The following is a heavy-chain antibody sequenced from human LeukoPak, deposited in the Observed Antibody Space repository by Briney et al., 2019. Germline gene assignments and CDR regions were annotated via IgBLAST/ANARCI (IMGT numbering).Heavy chain of an antibody. J-gene: IGHJ1*01. CDR2: IFNGGST. CDR1: GFTVSNNH. V-gene: IGHV3-53*01. CDR3: ATSIVGFTYDEHFQH. Sequence: GGSLRLSCAASGFTVSNNHMNWVRQAPGKGLEWVSVIFNGGSTYYADSVKGRFAISRDISKNTLYLQMNSLRAEDTAVYYCATSIVGFTYDEHFQHWGQGTLVTVSS. D-gene: IGHD1-26*01.